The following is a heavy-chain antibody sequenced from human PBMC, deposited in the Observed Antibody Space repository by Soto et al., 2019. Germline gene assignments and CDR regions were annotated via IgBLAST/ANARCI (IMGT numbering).Heavy chain of an antibody. CDR3: ARGRPGYCSSTSCYESSYYYYMDV. Sequence: QVQLQQWGAGLLKPSETLSLTCAVYGGSFSGYYWSWIRQPPGKGLEWFGVINHSGITSYNPALKCRVTLAVDASKNLYSVKLRSLTAADTAVYYCARGRPGYCSSTSCYESSYYYYMDVWGKGTTVTVSS. D-gene: IGHD2-2*01. J-gene: IGHJ6*03. CDR2: INHSGIT. CDR1: GGSFSGYY. V-gene: IGHV4-34*01.